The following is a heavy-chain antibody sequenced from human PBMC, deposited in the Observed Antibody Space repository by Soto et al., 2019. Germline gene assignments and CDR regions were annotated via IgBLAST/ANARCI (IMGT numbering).Heavy chain of an antibody. CDR3: ARVCGGDCVNVFDV. V-gene: IGHV3-33*05. Sequence: QVQLVESGGGVVQPGRSLRLSCAASGFTFSAYGIHWVRQAPGKGLEWVATISFDSRDKLYVDSMNGRLTISRQNSRNTVYLQMDSLRAEHTAVYHCARVCGGDCVNVFDVWGQGTVVAVSP. J-gene: IGHJ3*01. CDR1: GFTFSAYG. CDR2: ISFDSRDK. D-gene: IGHD2-21*02.